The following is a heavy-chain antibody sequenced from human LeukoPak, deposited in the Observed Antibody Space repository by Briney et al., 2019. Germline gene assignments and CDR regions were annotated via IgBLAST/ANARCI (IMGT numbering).Heavy chain of an antibody. D-gene: IGHD6-19*01. J-gene: IGHJ4*02. CDR2: IHYSGST. Sequence: SETLSLTCTVSHVSISTYYWSWIRQPPGKGPEWMGYIHYSGSTNYNPSLKSRVTISVDTSKKQLSLMLRSVTAADTAVYYCARRGYYSGFYYFDYWGQGTLVTVSS. CDR3: ARRGYYSGFYYFDY. V-gene: IGHV4-59*03. CDR1: HVSISTYY.